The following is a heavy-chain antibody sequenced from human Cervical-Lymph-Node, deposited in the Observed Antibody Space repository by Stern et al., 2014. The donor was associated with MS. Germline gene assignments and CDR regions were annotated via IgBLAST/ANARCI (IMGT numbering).Heavy chain of an antibody. D-gene: IGHD3-3*01. V-gene: IGHV4-31*03. CDR2: INYSGST. CDR3: ARVSYDFWSGYFPFDY. CDR1: RGSISSGGYY. J-gene: IGHJ4*02. Sequence: QVQLQESGPELVKPSQPLSLTRTVSRGSISSGGYYWSWIRQHPGKGLEWIGYINYSGSTYYNPSLKSRVTISVDTSKNQCSLKLSSVTAADTAVYYCARVSYDFWSGYFPFDYWGQGTLVTVSS.